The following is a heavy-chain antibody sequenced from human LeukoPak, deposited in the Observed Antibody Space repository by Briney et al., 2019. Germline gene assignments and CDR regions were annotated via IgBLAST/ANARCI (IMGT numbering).Heavy chain of an antibody. V-gene: IGHV3-53*01. Sequence: GGSLRLSCAASGFTVNSNYMSWVRQAPRKGLEWVSVIYAGGTTYYADSVKGRFTISRDNSKNTLYLQMNSLRAEDTAVYYCAKSSYTIFGVVIPPGFDYWGQGTLVTVSS. D-gene: IGHD3-3*01. CDR2: IYAGGTT. CDR1: GFTVNSNY. J-gene: IGHJ4*02. CDR3: AKSSYTIFGVVIPPGFDY.